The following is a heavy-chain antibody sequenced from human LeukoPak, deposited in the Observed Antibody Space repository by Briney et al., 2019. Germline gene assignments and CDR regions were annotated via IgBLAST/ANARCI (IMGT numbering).Heavy chain of an antibody. Sequence: PGGSLRLSCVASGFTFSSNGMHWVRQAAGKGLEWVSGIDTAGDPCYPGSVKGRFTISRENAKNSLYLQMNSLTAGDTAVYYCARGYGSGSCAGMDVWGKGTTVTVSS. CDR1: GFTFSSNG. CDR2: IDTAGDP. V-gene: IGHV3-13*05. CDR3: ARGYGSGSCAGMDV. D-gene: IGHD3-10*01. J-gene: IGHJ6*04.